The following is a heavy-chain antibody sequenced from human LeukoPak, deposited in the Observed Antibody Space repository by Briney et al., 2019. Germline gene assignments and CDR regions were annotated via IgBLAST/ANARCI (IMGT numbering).Heavy chain of an antibody. CDR1: GGTFSSYA. J-gene: IGHJ4*02. CDR3: AYYDSSGYHFDY. Sequence: SVKVSCKASGGTFSSYAISWVRQAPGQGLERMGRIIPIFGIANYAQKFQGRVTITADKSTSTAYMELSSLRSEDTAVYYCAYYDSSGYHFDYRGQGTLVTVSS. V-gene: IGHV1-69*04. D-gene: IGHD3-22*01. CDR2: IIPIFGIA.